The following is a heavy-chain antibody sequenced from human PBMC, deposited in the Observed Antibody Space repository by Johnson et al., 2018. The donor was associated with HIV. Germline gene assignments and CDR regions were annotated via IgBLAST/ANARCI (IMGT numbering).Heavy chain of an antibody. CDR3: ARGAALPAAFDI. J-gene: IGHJ3*02. D-gene: IGHD2-15*01. CDR2: INWNGGTT. V-gene: IGHV3-20*04. CDR1: GFTFDDHG. Sequence: VQLVESGGGVLRPGTSLRLSCAASGFTFDDHGMSWVRQAPGKGLEWVSGINWNGGTTGYVDSVKGRFTISRDNSKNTLYLQMNSLRAEDTAVYYCARGAALPAAFDIWGQGTMVTVSS.